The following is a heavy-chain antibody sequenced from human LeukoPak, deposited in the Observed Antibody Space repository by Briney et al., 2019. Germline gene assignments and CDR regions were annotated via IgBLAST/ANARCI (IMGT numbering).Heavy chain of an antibody. CDR1: GGSISTYY. CDR2: IHYSGST. V-gene: IGHV4-59*12. J-gene: IGHJ4*02. D-gene: IGHD2-21*01. Sequence: SETLSLTCTVSGGSISTYYWSWIRRPPGKGLEWIGYIHYSGSTYYNPSLKSRVTISVDRSKNQFSLKLSSVTAADTAVYYCAREKRDCFDYWGQGTLVTVSS. CDR3: AREKRDCFDY.